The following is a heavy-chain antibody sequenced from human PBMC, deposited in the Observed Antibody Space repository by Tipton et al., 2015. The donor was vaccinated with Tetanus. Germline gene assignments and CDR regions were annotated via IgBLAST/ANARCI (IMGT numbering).Heavy chain of an antibody. V-gene: IGHV3-7*01. J-gene: IGHJ6*02. D-gene: IGHD2/OR15-2a*01. CDR1: GFTFSSYW. CDR2: IKQDGSAK. Sequence: SLRLSCAASGFTFSSYWMSWVRQAPGKGLEWVANIKQDGSAKYYVDSVKGRFTISRDNAKNSLYLQMNSLRAEDTAVYYCVRRWFGTQYYFGMDVWGQGTTVTVSS. CDR3: VRRWFGTQYYFGMDV.